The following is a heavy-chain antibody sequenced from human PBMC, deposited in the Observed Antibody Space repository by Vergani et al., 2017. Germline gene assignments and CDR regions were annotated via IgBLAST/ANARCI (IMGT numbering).Heavy chain of an antibody. CDR2: ISSSSSTI. Sequence: EVQLLESGGDLVQPGGSLRLSCAASGFTFSSYSMNWVRQAPGKGLEWVSYISSSSSTIYYADSVKGRFTISRDNAKNSLYLQMNSLRAEDTAVYYCARDRAGAARYWYFDLWGRGTLVTVSS. CDR1: GFTFSSYS. D-gene: IGHD6-6*01. CDR3: ARDRAGAARYWYFDL. V-gene: IGHV3-48*01. J-gene: IGHJ2*01.